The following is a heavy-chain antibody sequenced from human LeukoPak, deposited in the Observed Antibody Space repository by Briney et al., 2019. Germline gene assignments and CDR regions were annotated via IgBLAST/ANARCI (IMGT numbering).Heavy chain of an antibody. V-gene: IGHV3-74*01. Sequence: GGSLRLSCTASGFTFSNYWMNWVRQGQGKGLVWVSRIKSDGSSTTYADSVRGRFTISRDNSKNTLYLQMNSLRAEDTAVYYCARAGITMIRGVIGGFDYWGQGNLVTVSS. J-gene: IGHJ4*02. CDR1: GFTFSNYW. D-gene: IGHD3-10*01. CDR3: ARAGITMIRGVIGGFDY. CDR2: IKSDGSST.